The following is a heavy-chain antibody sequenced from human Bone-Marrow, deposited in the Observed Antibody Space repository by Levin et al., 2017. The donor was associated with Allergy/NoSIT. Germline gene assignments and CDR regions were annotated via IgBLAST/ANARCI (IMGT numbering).Heavy chain of an antibody. CDR1: GGSFSGYY. D-gene: IGHD3-16*02. CDR3: ARGRYYDYVWGSYPIPSSATNLDY. V-gene: IGHV4-34*01. Sequence: PSETLSLTCAVYGGSFSGYYWSWIRQPPGKGLEWIGEINHSGSTNYNPSLKSRVTISVDTSKNQFSLKLSSVTAADTAVYYCARGRYYDYVWGSYPIPSSATNLDYWGQGTLVTVSS. J-gene: IGHJ4*02. CDR2: INHSGST.